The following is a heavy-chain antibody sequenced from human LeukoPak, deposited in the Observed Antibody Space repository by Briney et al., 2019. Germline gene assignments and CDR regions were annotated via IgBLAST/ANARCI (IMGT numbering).Heavy chain of an antibody. CDR3: ATIVVVTARFDY. CDR2: IYYSGST. D-gene: IGHD2-21*02. CDR1: GGSISSYY. Sequence: SETLSLTCTVSGGSISSYYWSWIRQPPGKGLEWIGYIYYSGSTNYNPSLKSRVTISVDTSKNQFSLKLSSVTAADTAVYYCATIVVVTARFDYWGQGTLVTVSS. J-gene: IGHJ4*02. V-gene: IGHV4-59*08.